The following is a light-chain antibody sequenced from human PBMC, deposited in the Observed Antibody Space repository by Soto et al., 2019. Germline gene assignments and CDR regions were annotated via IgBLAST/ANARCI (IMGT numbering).Light chain of an antibody. V-gene: IGKV3D-20*02. CDR3: QQHNQWPIT. Sequence: EIVLTQSPGTLSLSPGARDPLSCRASQSVSSSYLAWYQQKPGQAPRLLIYHASTRATGVPARFSGGGSGTEFTLTINSLQSEDSAVYYCQQHNQWPITFGQGTRLEN. CDR2: HAS. J-gene: IGKJ5*01. CDR1: QSVSSSY.